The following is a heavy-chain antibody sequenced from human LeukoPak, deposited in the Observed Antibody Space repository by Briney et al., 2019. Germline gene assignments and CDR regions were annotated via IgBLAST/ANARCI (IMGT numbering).Heavy chain of an antibody. Sequence: GGSLRLSCAASGFMLSGSAMNWVRQAPGKGLEWVSSINDAGSHIYYTDSVKGRFTISRDNAKNSLYLQMNSLRAEDSALYYCARDPAHYLRYGYFDYWGQGTLVTVSS. V-gene: IGHV3-21*01. J-gene: IGHJ4*02. CDR3: ARDPAHYLRYGYFDY. CDR2: INDAGSHI. CDR1: GFMLSGSA. D-gene: IGHD4-17*01.